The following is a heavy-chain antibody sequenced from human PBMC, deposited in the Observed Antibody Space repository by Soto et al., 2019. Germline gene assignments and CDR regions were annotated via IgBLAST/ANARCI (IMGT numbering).Heavy chain of an antibody. J-gene: IGHJ4*02. V-gene: IGHV1-69*08. CDR3: AREPGNDYGDSAPGDY. Sequence: QVQLVQSGAEVKKPGSSVKVSCKASGGTFSSYTISWVRQAPGQGLEWMGRIIPILGIANYAQKFQGRVTITADKSTSTAYMELSSLRSEDTAVYYCAREPGNDYGDSAPGDYWGQGTLVTVSS. CDR2: IIPILGIA. D-gene: IGHD4-17*01. CDR1: GGTFSSYT.